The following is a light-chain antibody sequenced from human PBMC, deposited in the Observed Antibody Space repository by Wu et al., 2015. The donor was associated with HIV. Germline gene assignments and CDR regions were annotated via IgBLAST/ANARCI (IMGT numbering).Light chain of an antibody. V-gene: IGKV3D-20*02. J-gene: IGKJ4*01. CDR1: QSVNNNN. CDR2: GAS. Sequence: EIVLTQSPGTLSLSPGERITLSCRASQSVNNNNLAWYQHKPGQAPRLLIYGASSRATVIPERFSGSGSGTDFTLTISRLEPEDFAVYYCQQRSNWPSFTFGGGTKVEIK. CDR3: QQRSNWPSFT.